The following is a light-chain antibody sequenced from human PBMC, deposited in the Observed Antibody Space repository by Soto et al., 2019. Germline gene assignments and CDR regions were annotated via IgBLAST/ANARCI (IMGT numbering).Light chain of an antibody. J-gene: IGLJ3*02. V-gene: IGLV2-8*01. Sequence: QSVLTQPASLSGSPGQSITISCTGTSSDVGGYNYVSWYQHYPGRAPKLMIYEVTNRPSGVPDRFSGSKSGNTASLTVSGLQAEDEADYYCSSYAASNNFYFVFGGGTQLTVL. CDR3: SSYAASNNFYFV. CDR1: SSDVGGYNY. CDR2: EVT.